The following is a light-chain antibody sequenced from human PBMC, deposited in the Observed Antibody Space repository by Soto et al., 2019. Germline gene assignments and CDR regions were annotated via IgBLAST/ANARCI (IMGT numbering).Light chain of an antibody. CDR2: EST. CDR1: QNVRSY. CDR3: QQSFFAPPT. J-gene: IGKJ1*01. Sequence: DIHMTQSPSSLSASVGDTVIITCRASQNVRSYLNWYQQKSGKAPKLLIYESTNLEGGAPSSFSGDEFGTHCTLTMSSLHPEDFATYYCQQSFFAPPTFGRGTKVEI. V-gene: IGKV1-39*01.